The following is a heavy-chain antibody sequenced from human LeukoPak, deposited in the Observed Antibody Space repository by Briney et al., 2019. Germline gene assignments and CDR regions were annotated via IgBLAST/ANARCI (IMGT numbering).Heavy chain of an antibody. V-gene: IGHV4-30-2*01. CDR3: ARWSYYGSGNYLYDD. J-gene: IGHJ4*02. CDR2: IYYSGST. Sequence: PSETLSLTCTVSGDSISIGGYYWTWIRQPPGKGPEWIGYIYYSGSTYYNPSLKSRATILIDRSKNQFSLRVSSVTAADTAVYYCARWSYYGSGNYLYDDWGQGTLVTVSS. D-gene: IGHD3-10*01. CDR1: GDSISIGGYY.